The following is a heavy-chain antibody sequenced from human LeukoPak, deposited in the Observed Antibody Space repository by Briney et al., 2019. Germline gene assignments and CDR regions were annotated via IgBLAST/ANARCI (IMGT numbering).Heavy chain of an antibody. Sequence: TGGSLRLSCAASGFTFSSYAMHWVRQAPGKGLEWVAVISYDGSNKYYADSVKGRFTISRDNSKNTLYLQMNSLRAEDTAVYYCAGDHDVVVPAASVDYWGQGTLVTVSS. V-gene: IGHV3-30*01. J-gene: IGHJ4*02. CDR2: ISYDGSNK. CDR1: GFTFSSYA. CDR3: AGDHDVVVPAASVDY. D-gene: IGHD2-2*01.